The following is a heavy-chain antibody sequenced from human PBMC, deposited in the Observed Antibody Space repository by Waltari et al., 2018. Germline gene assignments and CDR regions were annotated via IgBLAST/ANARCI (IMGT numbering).Heavy chain of an antibody. V-gene: IGHV1-2*06. CDR3: ARGSAFQWLVPDY. J-gene: IGHJ4*02. CDR1: GYTFTGYY. D-gene: IGHD6-19*01. Sequence: QSGAEVKKPGASVKVSCKASGYTFTGYYMHWVRQAPGQGLEWMGRINPNSGGTNYAQKFQGRVTMTRDMSISTAYMELSRLRSDDTAVYYCARGSAFQWLVPDYWGQGTLVTVSS. CDR2: INPNSGGT.